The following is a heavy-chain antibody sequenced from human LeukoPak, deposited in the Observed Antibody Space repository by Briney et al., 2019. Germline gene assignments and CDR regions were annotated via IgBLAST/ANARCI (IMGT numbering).Heavy chain of an antibody. J-gene: IGHJ5*02. CDR2: IYYSGST. Sequence: SETLSLTCTVSGGSISSYYWSWIRQPPGKGLEWIGYIYYSGSTNYNPSLKSRVTISVDTSKNQFSLKPSSVTAADTAVYYCARQKYYGSGSYYNEGNWFDPWGQGTLVTVSS. V-gene: IGHV4-59*08. CDR3: ARQKYYGSGSYYNEGNWFDP. CDR1: GGSISSYY. D-gene: IGHD3-10*01.